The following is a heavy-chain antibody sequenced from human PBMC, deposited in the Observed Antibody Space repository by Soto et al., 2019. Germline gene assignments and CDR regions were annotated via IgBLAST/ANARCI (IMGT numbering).Heavy chain of an antibody. D-gene: IGHD5-12*01. J-gene: IGHJ5*02. V-gene: IGHV3-23*01. Sequence: PGGSLRLSCAASGFTFSSYAMSWVRQAPGKGLEWVSAISGSGGSTYYADSVKGRFTISRDNSKNTLYLQMNSLRAEDTAVYYCAKDPNADSGYLPDPWGQGTLVTVSS. CDR3: AKDPNADSGYLPDP. CDR2: ISGSGGST. CDR1: GFTFSSYA.